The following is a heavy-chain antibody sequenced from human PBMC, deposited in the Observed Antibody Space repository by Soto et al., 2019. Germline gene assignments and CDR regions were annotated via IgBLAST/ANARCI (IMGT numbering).Heavy chain of an antibody. CDR1: GGTFSSHT. CDR3: EDEVGTGAEYYYCDMDV. Sequence: QVQLVQSGAEVTKPGSSVKVSCKASGGTFSSHTINWVRQAPGQGLEWMGRIIPILGITNYAQRFQGRVTTITDKLKSTATMEPSSLRSEDTGVYYCEDEVGTGAEYYYCDMDVWGQETTVTVSS. CDR2: IIPILGIT. D-gene: IGHD2-15*01. J-gene: IGHJ6*02. V-gene: IGHV1-69*02.